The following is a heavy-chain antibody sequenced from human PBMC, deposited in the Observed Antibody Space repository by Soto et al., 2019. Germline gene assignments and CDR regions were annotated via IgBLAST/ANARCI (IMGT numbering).Heavy chain of an antibody. V-gene: IGHV1-69*01. D-gene: IGHD2-15*01. Sequence: QVQLVQSGAEVKKPGSSVKVSCTASGGTFSSYAISWVRQAPGQGLEWMGGIIPIFGTANYAQKFQGRVTITADESTSTGYMELSSLRSEDTAVYYCADYCSGGSCPWDYWGQGTLVTVSS. CDR2: IIPIFGTA. CDR3: ADYCSGGSCPWDY. CDR1: GGTFSSYA. J-gene: IGHJ4*02.